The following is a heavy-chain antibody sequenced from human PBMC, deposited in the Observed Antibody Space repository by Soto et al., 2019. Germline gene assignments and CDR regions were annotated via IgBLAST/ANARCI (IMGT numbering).Heavy chain of an antibody. Sequence: EVQLVESGGGLVQPGGSLRLSCAASGFTFSSYSMNWVRQAPGKGLEWVSYISSSSSTIYYADSVKGRFTISRDNAKNSLYLQMNSLRDEDTAVYYSARSEGTYYDILTGLFDYWGQGTLVTVSS. CDR3: ARSEGTYYDILTGLFDY. D-gene: IGHD3-9*01. CDR1: GFTFSSYS. J-gene: IGHJ4*02. V-gene: IGHV3-48*02. CDR2: ISSSSSTI.